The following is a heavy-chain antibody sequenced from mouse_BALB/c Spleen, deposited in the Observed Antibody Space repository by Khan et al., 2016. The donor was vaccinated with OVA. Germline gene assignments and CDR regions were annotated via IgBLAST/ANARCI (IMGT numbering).Heavy chain of an antibody. CDR2: IYPFNGDT. CDR3: APVGSYYVSFAY. V-gene: IGHV1S136*01. CDR1: GYTFTSYV. Sequence: EVKLQESGPELVKPGASVKMSCKASGYTFTSYVMHWVKQKPGQGLEWIGYIYPFNGDTLYNEKFKDKATLTSDKSSSTAYMELSSLTSEDSAVYCCAPVGSYYVSFAYWGQGTLVTVSA. J-gene: IGHJ3*01. D-gene: IGHD2-12*01.